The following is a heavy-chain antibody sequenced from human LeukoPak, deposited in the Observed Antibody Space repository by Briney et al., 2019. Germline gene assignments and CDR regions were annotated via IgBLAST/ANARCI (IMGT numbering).Heavy chain of an antibody. CDR2: ISSGSGTI. Sequence: PGGSLRLSCAASGFIFSAYSMNWVRQAPGKGLEWISYISSGSGTIYYADSVKGRFTISRDNAKNSLYLRMNSLRTEDTAVYYCARDDQLDPDGMDVWGQGTTVTVSS. CDR1: GFIFSAYS. V-gene: IGHV3-48*04. D-gene: IGHD2-2*01. J-gene: IGHJ6*02. CDR3: ARDDQLDPDGMDV.